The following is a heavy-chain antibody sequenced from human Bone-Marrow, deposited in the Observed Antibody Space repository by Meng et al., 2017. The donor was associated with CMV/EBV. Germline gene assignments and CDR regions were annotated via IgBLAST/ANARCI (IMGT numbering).Heavy chain of an antibody. CDR1: GFTFSSYA. V-gene: IGHV3-23*03. CDR2: IYSGGSST. D-gene: IGHD3-10*01. J-gene: IGHJ4*02. CDR3: AKSLAMVRGVIGVDY. Sequence: GGSLRLSCAASGFTFSSYAMHWVRQAPGKGLEWVSVIYSGGSSTYYADSVKGRFTISRDNSKNTLYLQMNSLRAEDTAVYYCAKSLAMVRGVIGVDYWGQGHRVTGSS.